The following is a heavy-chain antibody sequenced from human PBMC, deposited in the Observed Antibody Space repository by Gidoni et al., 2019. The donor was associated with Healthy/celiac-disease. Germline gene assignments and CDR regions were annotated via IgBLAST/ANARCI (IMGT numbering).Heavy chain of an antibody. CDR3: ARGKTLVVAADY. V-gene: IGHV3-21*01. D-gene: IGHD2-15*01. CDR1: GFTFSSNS. Sequence: EVQLVESGGGLVKPGGSLRLSCAASGFTFSSNSMNWVRQAPGKGLDWVSSISSSSSYISYADSVKGRFTISRDNAKNSLYLQMNSLRAEDTAVYYCARGKTLVVAADYWGQGTLVTVSS. CDR2: ISSSSSYI. J-gene: IGHJ4*02.